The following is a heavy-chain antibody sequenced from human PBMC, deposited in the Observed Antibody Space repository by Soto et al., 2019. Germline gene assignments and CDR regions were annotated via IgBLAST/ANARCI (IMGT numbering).Heavy chain of an antibody. J-gene: IGHJ6*02. V-gene: IGHV1-58*01. Sequence: ASVKVSCKASGFTFTSSAVQWVRQARGQRLEWIGWIVVGSGNTNYAQKFQERVTITRDMSTSTAYMELSSLRSEDTAVYYCAADSGQLRYDFWSGYYTDYYYGMDVWGQGTTVTVSS. CDR1: GFTFTSSA. D-gene: IGHD3-3*01. CDR3: AADSGQLRYDFWSGYYTDYYYGMDV. CDR2: IVVGSGNT.